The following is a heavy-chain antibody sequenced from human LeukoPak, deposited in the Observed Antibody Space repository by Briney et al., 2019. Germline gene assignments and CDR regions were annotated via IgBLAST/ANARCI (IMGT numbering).Heavy chain of an antibody. CDR3: ARHGPEYYDATGYYNFDS. V-gene: IGHV4-59*08. J-gene: IGHJ4*02. D-gene: IGHD3-22*01. CDR2: IFYSGHS. CDR1: GGSINTYY. Sequence: SETLSLTCTVSGGSINTYYWSWIRQPPGKGLEWIGFIFYSGHSKYNPSLKSRLTLSLDTSKSQFSLKLTSVTAADTAVYYCARHGPEYYDATGYYNFDSWSQGTLVTVSS.